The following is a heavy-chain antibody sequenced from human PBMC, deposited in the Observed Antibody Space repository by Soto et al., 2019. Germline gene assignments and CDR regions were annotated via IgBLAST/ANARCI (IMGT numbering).Heavy chain of an antibody. CDR2: IYYSGST. J-gene: IGHJ6*02. CDR1: GGSVSSGSYY. CDR3: ARDRDYYDSSGYYWYYYGMDV. V-gene: IGHV4-61*01. D-gene: IGHD3-22*01. Sequence: SETLSLTCTASGGSVSSGSYYWSWIRQPPGKGLGWIGYIYYSGSTNYNPSLKSRVTISVDTSKNQFSLKLSSVTAADTAVYYCARDRDYYDSSGYYWYYYGMDVWGQGTTVTVSS.